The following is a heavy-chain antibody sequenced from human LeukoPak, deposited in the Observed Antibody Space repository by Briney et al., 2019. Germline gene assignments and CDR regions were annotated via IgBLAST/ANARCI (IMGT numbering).Heavy chain of an antibody. CDR2: ISGSGRST. CDR1: GFTFSSYA. Sequence: PGGSLRLSCAASGFTFSSYAMSWVRQAPGKGLEWVSAISGSGRSTYYADSVKGRFTISRDNSKNTLYLQMNSLRAEDTAVYYCAKDRIAVAAPRDAFDIWGQGTMVTVSS. D-gene: IGHD6-19*01. CDR3: AKDRIAVAAPRDAFDI. J-gene: IGHJ3*02. V-gene: IGHV3-23*01.